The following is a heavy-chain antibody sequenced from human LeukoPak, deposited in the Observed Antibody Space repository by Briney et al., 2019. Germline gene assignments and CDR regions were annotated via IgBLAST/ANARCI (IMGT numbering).Heavy chain of an antibody. Sequence: GGSLRLSCAASGFTFSSYWMHWVRQAPGKGLVWVSRINSDGSSTSYADSVKGRFTISRDNAKNTLYLRMNSLRAEDTAVYYCARGVCSSTSCYYFDYWGQGTLVTVSS. V-gene: IGHV3-74*01. J-gene: IGHJ4*02. CDR2: INSDGSST. CDR1: GFTFSSYW. D-gene: IGHD2-2*01. CDR3: ARGVCSSTSCYYFDY.